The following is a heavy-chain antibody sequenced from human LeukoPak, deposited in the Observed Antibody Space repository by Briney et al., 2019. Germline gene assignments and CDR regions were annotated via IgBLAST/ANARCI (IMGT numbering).Heavy chain of an antibody. D-gene: IGHD2-2*01. J-gene: IGHJ4*02. CDR1: GGSISSGGYY. CDR2: IYYSGST. CDR3: ATLYCTRTSCYLLPDY. V-gene: IGHV4-31*03. Sequence: PSQTLSLTCTVSGGSISSGGYYWSWIRQHPGKGLEWIGYIYYSGSTYYNPSLKSRVTISVDTSKNQFSLKLSSVTAADTAVYNCATLYCTRTSCYLLPDYWGQGTLVTVSS.